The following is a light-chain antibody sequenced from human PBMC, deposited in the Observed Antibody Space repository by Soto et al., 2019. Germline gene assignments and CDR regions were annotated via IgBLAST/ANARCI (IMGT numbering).Light chain of an antibody. Sequence: EIVLTQSPGTLSLSPGERATLSCRASQSVSSSYLAWYQQKPGQAPRLLIYGASSRATGIPDRFSGSGSGTDFTLTISRLEPEDFATYYCQQYNSQWTFGQGTKVEFK. J-gene: IGKJ1*01. V-gene: IGKV3-20*01. CDR1: QSVSSSY. CDR2: GAS. CDR3: QQYNSQWT.